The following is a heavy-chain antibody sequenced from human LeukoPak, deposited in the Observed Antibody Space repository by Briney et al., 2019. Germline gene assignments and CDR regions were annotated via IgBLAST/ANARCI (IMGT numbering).Heavy chain of an antibody. D-gene: IGHD6-13*01. CDR3: AKCDSLAAADKYYYYYYGMDV. CDR2: FDPEDGET. V-gene: IGHV1-24*01. J-gene: IGHJ6*02. Sequence: ASVKVSCKVSGYTLTELSMHWVRQAPGKGLEWMGGFDPEDGETIYAQKFQGRVTMTEDTSTDTAYMELSSLRSEDTAVYYCAKCDSLAAADKYYYYYYGMDVWGQGTTVTVSS. CDR1: GYTLTELS.